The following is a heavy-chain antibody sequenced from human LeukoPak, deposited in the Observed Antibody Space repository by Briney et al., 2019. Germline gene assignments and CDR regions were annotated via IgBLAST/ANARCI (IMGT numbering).Heavy chain of an antibody. CDR3: ARGRGDFWSGYYTGLLYYMDV. Sequence: SETLSLTCTVSGYSISSGYYWAWLRQTPGKGLEWIGNIYHTGSTYYNPSLKSRVTISVDTSKNQFSLKLSSVTAADTAVYYCARGRGDFWSGYYTGLLYYMDVWGKGTTVTVSS. CDR1: GYSISSGYY. D-gene: IGHD3-3*01. CDR2: IYHTGST. V-gene: IGHV4-38-2*02. J-gene: IGHJ6*03.